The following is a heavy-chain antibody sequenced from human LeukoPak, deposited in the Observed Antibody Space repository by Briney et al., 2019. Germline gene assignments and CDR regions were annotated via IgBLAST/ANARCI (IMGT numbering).Heavy chain of an antibody. CDR1: GYTFTSYA. Sequence: ASVTVSCKASGYTFTSYAINWVRQAPGQGLEYMGWIRTSTGSPTYAQGFTGRFVFSLDTSVNMAYLQISSLKAEDTAVYYCARDLDSAAFDIWGQGTMVTVSS. D-gene: IGHD2-15*01. V-gene: IGHV7-4-1*04. J-gene: IGHJ3*02. CDR3: ARDLDSAAFDI. CDR2: IRTSTGSP.